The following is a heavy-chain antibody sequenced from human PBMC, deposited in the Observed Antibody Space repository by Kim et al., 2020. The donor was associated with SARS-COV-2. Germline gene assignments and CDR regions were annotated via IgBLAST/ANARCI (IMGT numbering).Heavy chain of an antibody. CDR2: IKSKTDGGTT. V-gene: IGHV3-15*01. CDR1: GFTFSNAW. J-gene: IGHJ6*02. CDR3: TTEYCSGGSCYSGWSYYYGMDV. D-gene: IGHD2-15*01. Sequence: GGSLRLSCAASGFTFSNAWMSWVRQAPGKGLEWVGRIKSKTDGGTTDYAAPVKGRFTISRDDSKNPLYLQMNSLKTEDTAVYYCTTEYCSGGSCYSGWSYYYGMDVWGQGTTVTVSS.